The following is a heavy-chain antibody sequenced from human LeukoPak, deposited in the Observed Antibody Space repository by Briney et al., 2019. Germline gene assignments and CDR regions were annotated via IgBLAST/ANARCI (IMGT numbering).Heavy chain of an antibody. D-gene: IGHD3-22*01. CDR3: ARSRITMIVVVITDAFDI. V-gene: IGHV3-20*04. J-gene: IGHJ3*02. CDR1: GFTFSSYA. CDR2: INWNGGST. Sequence: PGGSLRLSCAASGFTFSSYAMSWVRQAPGKGLEWVSGINWNGGSTGYADSVKGRFTISRDNAKNSLYLQMNSLRAEDTALYYCARSRITMIVVVITDAFDIWGQGTMVTVSS.